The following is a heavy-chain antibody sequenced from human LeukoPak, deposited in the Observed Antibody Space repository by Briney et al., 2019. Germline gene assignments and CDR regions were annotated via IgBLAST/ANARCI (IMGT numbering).Heavy chain of an antibody. Sequence: GGSLRLSCAASGFTFSDYYMSWIRQAPGKGLEWVSYISSSGNTIYYADSVKGRFTISRDNSKNTLYLQMNSLRTDDTAVYYCAKDTPLCYFDYWGQGTLVTVSS. CDR3: AKDTPLCYFDY. V-gene: IGHV3-11*01. D-gene: IGHD3-16*01. CDR1: GFTFSDYY. CDR2: ISSSGNTI. J-gene: IGHJ4*02.